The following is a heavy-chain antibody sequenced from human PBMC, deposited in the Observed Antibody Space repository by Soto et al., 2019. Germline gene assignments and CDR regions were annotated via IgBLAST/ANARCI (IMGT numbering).Heavy chain of an antibody. V-gene: IGHV3-15*01. CDR2: IKSKTDGGTT. Sequence: EVQLVESGGGLVKPGGSLRLSCAASGFTFSNAWMSWVRQAPGKGLEWVGRIKSKTDGGTTDYAAPVEGRFTISRDDSKNTLYLQMNSLITEDTAVYYCTGLAEVDFDLWGRGTLVTVSS. D-gene: IGHD2-15*01. CDR1: GFTFSNAW. J-gene: IGHJ2*01. CDR3: TGLAEVDFDL.